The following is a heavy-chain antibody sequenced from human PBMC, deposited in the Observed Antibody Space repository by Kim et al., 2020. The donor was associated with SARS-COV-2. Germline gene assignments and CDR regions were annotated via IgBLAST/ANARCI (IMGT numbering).Heavy chain of an antibody. V-gene: IGHV3-48*02. CDR3: ARAFYYDPDFDY. J-gene: IGHJ4*02. D-gene: IGHD3-22*01. Sequence: YSADSVKGRFTISRDNAKNSLYLQMNSLRDEDTAVYYCARAFYYDPDFDYWGQGTLVTVSS.